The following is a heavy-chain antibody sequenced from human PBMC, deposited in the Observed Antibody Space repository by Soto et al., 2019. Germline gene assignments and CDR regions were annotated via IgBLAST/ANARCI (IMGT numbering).Heavy chain of an antibody. CDR3: ATTIIVILAPASGGTSFDY. V-gene: IGHV3-30-3*01. CDR1: GFTFSSYA. J-gene: IGHJ4*02. CDR2: ISYDGSNK. D-gene: IGHD3-22*01. Sequence: LRLSCAASGFTFSSYAMHWVRQAPGKGLEWVAVISYDGSNKYYADSVKGRFTISRDNSKNTLYLQMNSLRAEDTAVYYCATTIIVILAPASGGTSFDYWGQGTLVTVSS.